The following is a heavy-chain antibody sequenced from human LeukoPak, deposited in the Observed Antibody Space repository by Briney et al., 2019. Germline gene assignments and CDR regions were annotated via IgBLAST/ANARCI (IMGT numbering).Heavy chain of an antibody. V-gene: IGHV4-4*07. Sequence: SETLSLTCTVPGGSISSYYWSWIRQPAGKGLEWLGLIYTSGRINYNSSLKSRLTISVDTSKNQFFLELRSVTAADTAVYYCARDLGGGSPGWGQGTMVTVSS. D-gene: IGHD2-15*01. CDR2: IYTSGRI. J-gene: IGHJ4*02. CDR1: GGSISSYY. CDR3: ARDLGGGSPG.